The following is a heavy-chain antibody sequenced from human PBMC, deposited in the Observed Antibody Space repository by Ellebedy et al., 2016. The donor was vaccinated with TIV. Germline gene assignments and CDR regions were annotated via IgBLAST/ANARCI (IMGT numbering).Heavy chain of an antibody. CDR3: AKDAVGSGYYTDLDY. Sequence: GESLKISCAASGFTFSSYGMHWVRQAPGKGLEWVAVISYDGSNKYYADSVKGRFTISRDNSKNTLYLQMNSLRAEDTAVYYCAKDAVGSGYYTDLDYWGQGTLVTVSS. D-gene: IGHD3-22*01. CDR1: GFTFSSYG. V-gene: IGHV3-30*18. CDR2: ISYDGSNK. J-gene: IGHJ4*02.